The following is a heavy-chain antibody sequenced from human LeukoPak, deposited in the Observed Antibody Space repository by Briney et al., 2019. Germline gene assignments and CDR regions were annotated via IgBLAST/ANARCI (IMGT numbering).Heavy chain of an antibody. D-gene: IGHD2-15*01. V-gene: IGHV3-48*01. J-gene: IGHJ4*02. Sequence: GGSLRLSCAASGFTFSSYSMNWVRQAPGKGLEWVSYVSLSKTIHYADSVKGRFTISGDMAKNSLYLQMNSLRAEDTAVYYCADPDGGSTRGSYWGQGTLVTVSS. CDR3: ADPDGGSTRGSY. CDR1: GFTFSSYS. CDR2: VSLSKTI.